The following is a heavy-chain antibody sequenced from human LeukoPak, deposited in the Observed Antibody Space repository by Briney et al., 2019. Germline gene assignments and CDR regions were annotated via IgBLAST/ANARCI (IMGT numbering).Heavy chain of an antibody. J-gene: IGHJ4*02. Sequence: ESLKISCKGSGYHFTTYWIAWVRQLPGKGLERMGIISPGDSDTRYRPSFQGQVTISADKSISTAYLQWSSLKASDTAMYYCARRVGSYEYFDYWGQGTLVTVSS. CDR2: ISPGDSDT. CDR3: ARRVGSYEYFDY. CDR1: GYHFTTYW. D-gene: IGHD3-10*01. V-gene: IGHV5-51*01.